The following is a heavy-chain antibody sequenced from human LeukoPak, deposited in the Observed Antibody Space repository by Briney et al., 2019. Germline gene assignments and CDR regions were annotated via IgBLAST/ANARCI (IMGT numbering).Heavy chain of an antibody. V-gene: IGHV3-48*03. CDR3: ARGDSSGWSAYFDY. CDR2: ISSSGSTI. CDR1: GFTFSSYE. D-gene: IGHD6-19*01. Sequence: GGSLRLSCAASGFTFSSYEMNWVRQAPGKGPEWVSYISSSGSTIYYADSVKGRFTISRDNAKNSLYLQMNSLRAEDTAVYYCARGDSSGWSAYFDYWGQGTLVTVPS. J-gene: IGHJ4*02.